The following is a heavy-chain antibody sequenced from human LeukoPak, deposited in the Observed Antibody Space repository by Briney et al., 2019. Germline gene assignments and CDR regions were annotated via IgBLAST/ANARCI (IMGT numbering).Heavy chain of an antibody. CDR2: ISYDGSNK. D-gene: IGHD6-19*01. CDR1: GFTFSSYA. CDR3: ARVGYSSGWSLSRYYYYYMDV. Sequence: PGGSLRLSCAASGFTFSSYAMHWVRQAPGKGLEWVAVISYDGSNKYYADSVKGRFTISRDNSKNTLYLQMNSLRAEDTAVYYCARVGYSSGWSLSRYYYYYMDVWGKGTTVTISS. J-gene: IGHJ6*03. V-gene: IGHV3-30*14.